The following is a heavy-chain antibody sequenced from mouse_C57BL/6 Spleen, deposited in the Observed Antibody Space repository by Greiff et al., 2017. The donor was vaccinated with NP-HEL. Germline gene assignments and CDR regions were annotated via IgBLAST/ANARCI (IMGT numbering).Heavy chain of an antibody. V-gene: IGHV1-7*01. Sequence: QVQLQQPGAELAKPGASVKLSCKASGYTFTSYWMHWVKQRPGQGLEWIGYINPSSGCTKYNQKFKDKATLTADKSSRTTYMQLSSRTYDDYAVAYCGRGGGATYALEYWGQGTSVTVAA. CDR2: INPSSGCT. J-gene: IGHJ4*01. CDR1: GYTFTSYW. CDR3: GRGGGATYALEY. D-gene: IGHD3-1*01.